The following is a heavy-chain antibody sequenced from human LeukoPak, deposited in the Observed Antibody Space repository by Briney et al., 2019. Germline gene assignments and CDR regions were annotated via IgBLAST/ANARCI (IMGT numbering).Heavy chain of an antibody. Sequence: PSETLSLTRAVYGGSFSGYYWSWIRQPPGKGLEWIGYIYYSGSTYYNPSLKSRVTISVDTSKNQFSLKLSSVTAADTAVYYCARARLTSVVVPAAIYWFDPWGQGTLVTVSS. CDR2: IYYSGST. J-gene: IGHJ5*02. D-gene: IGHD2-2*01. V-gene: IGHV4-34*09. CDR3: ARARLTSVVVPAAIYWFDP. CDR1: GGSFSGYY.